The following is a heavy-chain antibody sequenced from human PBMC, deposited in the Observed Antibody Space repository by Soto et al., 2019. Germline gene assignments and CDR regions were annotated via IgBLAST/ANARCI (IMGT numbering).Heavy chain of an antibody. CDR3: AAANIVVVPAAKLTWYYYYGMDV. CDR1: GFTFTSSA. Sequence: ASVKVSCKASGFTFTSSAVQWVRQARGQRLEWIGWIVVGSGNTNYAQEFQERVTITRDMSTSTAYMELSSLRSEDTAVYYCAAANIVVVPAAKLTWYYYYGMDVWGQGTTVTVSS. V-gene: IGHV1-58*01. CDR2: IVVGSGNT. J-gene: IGHJ6*02. D-gene: IGHD2-2*01.